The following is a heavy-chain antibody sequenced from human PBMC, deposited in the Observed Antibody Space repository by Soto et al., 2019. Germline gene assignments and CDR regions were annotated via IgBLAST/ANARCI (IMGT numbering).Heavy chain of an antibody. D-gene: IGHD2-21*01. Sequence: GGSMSLSYSASGLTFSGYAMHWVRPAPGKGLEYVSAISSNGGSTYYADSVKGRFTISRDNSKNTLYLQMNSLRAEDTAVYYCAQVTVWYYFDYWGQGTLVTVSS. V-gene: IGHV3-64*04. CDR1: GLTFSGYA. J-gene: IGHJ4*02. CDR2: ISSNGGST. CDR3: AQVTVWYYFDY.